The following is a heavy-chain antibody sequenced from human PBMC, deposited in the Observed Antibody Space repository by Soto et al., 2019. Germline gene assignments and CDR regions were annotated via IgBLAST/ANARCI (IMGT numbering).Heavy chain of an antibody. Sequence: GGSLRLSCATSGFIFSDSAIHWVRQASGKGLEWVGRIKNKADDYATAHAAAVEGRFTISRDDSKNTAYLQMNSLKTEDTAVYYCTRLRYTSGWYGMDVWGQGTTVTVSS. CDR3: TRLRYTSGWYGMDV. CDR2: IKNKADDYAT. CDR1: GFIFSDSA. J-gene: IGHJ6*02. V-gene: IGHV3-73*01. D-gene: IGHD6-19*01.